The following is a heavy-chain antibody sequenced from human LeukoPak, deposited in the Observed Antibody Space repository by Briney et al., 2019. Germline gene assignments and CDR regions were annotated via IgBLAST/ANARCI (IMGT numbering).Heavy chain of an antibody. J-gene: IGHJ4*02. CDR1: GYTFTSYG. CDR3: ARRRGYSSGWLRGYFDY. CDR2: ISAYNGNT. Sequence: GASVKVSCKASGYTFTSYGTSWVRQAPGQGLEWMGWISAYNGNTNYAQKLQGRVTMTTDTSTSTAYMELRSLRSDDTAVYYCARRRGYSSGWLRGYFDYWGQGTLVTVSS. V-gene: IGHV1-18*01. D-gene: IGHD6-19*01.